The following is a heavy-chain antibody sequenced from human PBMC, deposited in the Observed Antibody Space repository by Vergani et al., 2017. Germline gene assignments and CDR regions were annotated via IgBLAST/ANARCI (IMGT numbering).Heavy chain of an antibody. J-gene: IGHJ4*02. D-gene: IGHD2-8*01. CDR3: ARVDVKMVYAILWGDY. Sequence: QVQLVQSGAEVKKPGSSVKVSCKASGYTFTGYYMHWVRQAPGQGLEWMGWINPNSGGTNYAQKFQGRVTMTRDTSISTAYMELSRLRSDDTAVYYCARVDVKMVYAILWGDYWGQGTLVTVSS. CDR1: GYTFTGYY. V-gene: IGHV1-2*02. CDR2: INPNSGGT.